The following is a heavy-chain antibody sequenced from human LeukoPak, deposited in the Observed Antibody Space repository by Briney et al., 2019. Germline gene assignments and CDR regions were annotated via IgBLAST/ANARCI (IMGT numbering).Heavy chain of an antibody. CDR3: ATRTYGGNSPFDY. J-gene: IGHJ4*02. CDR1: GGSFSGYY. CDR2: INHSGST. Sequence: SETLSHTCAVYGGSFSGYYWSWIRQPPGKGLEWIGEINHSGSTNYNPSLKSRVTISVDTSKNQFSLKLSSVTAADTAVYYCATRTYGGNSPFDYWGQGTLVTVSS. D-gene: IGHD4-23*01. V-gene: IGHV4-34*01.